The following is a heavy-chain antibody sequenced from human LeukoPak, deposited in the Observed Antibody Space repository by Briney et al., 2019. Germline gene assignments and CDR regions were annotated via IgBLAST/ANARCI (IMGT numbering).Heavy chain of an antibody. D-gene: IGHD3-22*01. CDR2: IYYSGST. J-gene: IGHJ4*02. CDR1: GGSISSYY. V-gene: IGHV4-59*01. CDR3: ARISSGYAVDY. Sequence: SETLSLTCTVSGGSISSYYWSWIRQPPGKGLEWIGFIYYSGSTNYNPSLKSRVTISVDTSKNQFSLKLSSVTAADTAVYYCARISSGYAVDYWGQGTLVTVSS.